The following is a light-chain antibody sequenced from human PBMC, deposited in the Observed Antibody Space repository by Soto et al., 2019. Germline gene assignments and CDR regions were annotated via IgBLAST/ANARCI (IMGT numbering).Light chain of an antibody. CDR2: KAS. CDR3: QHYNSYSEA. V-gene: IGKV1-5*03. Sequence: DIKMTQTPSTLSGSVGDRVTITRRASQTISSWLAWYQQKPGKAPKLLIYKASTLKSGVPSRFSGSGSGTEFTLTISSLQPDDFATYYCQHYNSYSEAFGQGTKVDI. J-gene: IGKJ1*01. CDR1: QTISSW.